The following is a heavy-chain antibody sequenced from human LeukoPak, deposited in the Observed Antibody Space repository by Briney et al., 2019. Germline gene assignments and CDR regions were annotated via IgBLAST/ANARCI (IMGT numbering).Heavy chain of an antibody. J-gene: IGHJ4*02. Sequence: GGSLRLSCVVSTYTKAWMNWVRQAPGKGLEWVGRVKNRGDGRATDYAPPVKGRLTISRDDSKKTVYLQMDSLKTEDTAVYFCTTEYFGGFEFWGPGTLVTVSS. CDR1: TYTKAW. CDR2: VKNRGDGRAT. V-gene: IGHV3-15*07. CDR3: TTEYFGGFEF. D-gene: IGHD3-16*01.